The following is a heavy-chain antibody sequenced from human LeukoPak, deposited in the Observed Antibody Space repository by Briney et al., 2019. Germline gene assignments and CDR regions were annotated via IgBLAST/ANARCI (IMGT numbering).Heavy chain of an antibody. CDR2: IYYSGST. CDR1: GGSISSGDYY. Sequence: PSETLSLTCTVSGGSISSGDYYWSWIRQPPGKGLEWIGYIYYSGSTYYNPSLKSRVTISVDTSKNQFSLKLSSVTAADTAVYYCARDPAWAGSSWYNWFDPWGQGTLVTVSS. CDR3: ARDPAWAGSSWYNWFDP. D-gene: IGHD6-13*01. V-gene: IGHV4-30-4*01. J-gene: IGHJ5*02.